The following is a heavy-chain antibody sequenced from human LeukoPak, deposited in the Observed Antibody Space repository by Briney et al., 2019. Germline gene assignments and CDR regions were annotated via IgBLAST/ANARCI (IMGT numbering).Heavy chain of an antibody. CDR2: ISGSGGTT. Sequence: QTGGSLRLSCAASGFTFSSYALTWVRQAPGKGLEWVSAISGSGGTTYYADSVKGRFTISRDNSKNTLNLQMNSLRAEDTAVYYCARGNYFDYWGQGTLVTVSS. V-gene: IGHV3-23*01. CDR3: ARGNYFDY. CDR1: GFTFSSYA. J-gene: IGHJ4*02.